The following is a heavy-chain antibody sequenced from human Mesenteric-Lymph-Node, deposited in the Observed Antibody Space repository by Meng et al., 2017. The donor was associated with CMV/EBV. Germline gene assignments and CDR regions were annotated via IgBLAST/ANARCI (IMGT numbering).Heavy chain of an antibody. J-gene: IGHJ4*02. Sequence: YDWSWIRQPPGKGLEWIGYIFYSGSTNYNPSLKSRVTISLDTSDNQFSLKLSSVTAADTAVYYCARHTREDNYDTSGYYYGPIDSWGQGILVTVSS. CDR1: YD. CDR2: IFYSGST. V-gene: IGHV4-59*08. CDR3: ARHTREDNYDTSGYYYGPIDS. D-gene: IGHD3-22*01.